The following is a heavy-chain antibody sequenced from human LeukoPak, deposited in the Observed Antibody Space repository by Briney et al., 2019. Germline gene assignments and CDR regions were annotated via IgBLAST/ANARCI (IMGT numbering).Heavy chain of an antibody. Sequence: GASVKLSCKASGGTFSSYGISWVRQAPGQGLEWMGGIIPFFGRADYAQKFQGRVTITADKSTSTAYMDLTSLKSEDTAVYYCARDNNDYVWGSYRYGFDPWGQGTLVTVSS. CDR3: ARDNNDYVWGSYRYGFDP. D-gene: IGHD3-16*02. J-gene: IGHJ5*02. V-gene: IGHV1-69*06. CDR1: GGTFSSYG. CDR2: IIPFFGRA.